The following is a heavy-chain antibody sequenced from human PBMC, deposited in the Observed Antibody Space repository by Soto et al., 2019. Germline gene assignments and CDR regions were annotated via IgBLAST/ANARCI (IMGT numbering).Heavy chain of an antibody. Sequence: GGSLRLSCAASGFTFGSYWMHWVRQAPGKGLVWVSRIKSDGSSTDYADSVKGRFAVSRDNAKNTLFLQMSSLRAEDTAVYYCAREFSKGDYWGQGTLVTVSS. D-gene: IGHD4-4*01. J-gene: IGHJ4*02. CDR3: AREFSKGDY. CDR1: GFTFGSYW. V-gene: IGHV3-74*01. CDR2: IKSDGSST.